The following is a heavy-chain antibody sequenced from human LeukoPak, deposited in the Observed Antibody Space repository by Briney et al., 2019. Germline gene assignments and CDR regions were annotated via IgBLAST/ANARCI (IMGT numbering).Heavy chain of an antibody. V-gene: IGHV3-30*03. J-gene: IGHJ4*02. D-gene: IGHD5-12*01. CDR3: AREVATAFDY. CDR1: GFTFSSYW. CDR2: VSYDGSNK. Sequence: GGSLRLSCAASGFTFSSYWMHWVRQAPGKGLEWVAVVSYDGSNKYYADSVKGRFTISRDNAKNSLYLQMNSLRAEDTAVYYCAREVATAFDYWGQGTLVTVSS.